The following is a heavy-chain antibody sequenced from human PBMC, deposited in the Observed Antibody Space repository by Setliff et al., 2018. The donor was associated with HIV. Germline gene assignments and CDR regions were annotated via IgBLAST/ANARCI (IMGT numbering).Heavy chain of an antibody. J-gene: IGHJ4*02. CDR2: IYYSGTT. CDR1: GASVNSNNYY. V-gene: IGHV4-39*07. Sequence: SETLSLTCTVSGASVNSNNYYWGWIRQPPGKGLEWIASIYYSGTTYYNPSLKSRVTISVDTSKNQFSLKLTSVTAADTDVYYCARDVGGSEMATHFDYWGPGTLVTVSS. D-gene: IGHD3-16*01. CDR3: ARDVGGSEMATHFDY.